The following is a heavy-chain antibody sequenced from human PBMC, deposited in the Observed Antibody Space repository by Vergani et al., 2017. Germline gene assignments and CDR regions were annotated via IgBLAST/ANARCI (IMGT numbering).Heavy chain of an antibody. J-gene: IGHJ5*02. CDR1: GDYISTSSYA. Sequence: QMQLQESGPGLVKPSETLSLSCTVSGDYISTSSYAWSWIRQPPGKGLEWIGYIYHSGSTYYNPSLKSRVTISVDRSKNQFSLKLSSVTAADTAVYYCARERGLGCSSTSCYTGWFDPWGQGTLVTVSS. D-gene: IGHD2-2*02. CDR3: ARERGLGCSSTSCYTGWFDP. CDR2: IYHSGST. V-gene: IGHV4-30-2*01.